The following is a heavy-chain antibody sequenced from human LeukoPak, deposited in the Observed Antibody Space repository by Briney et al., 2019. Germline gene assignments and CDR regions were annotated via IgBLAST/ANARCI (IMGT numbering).Heavy chain of an antibody. CDR3: ARFGWELLPDAFDI. V-gene: IGHV4-4*07. Sequence: SETLSLTCTVSGGSISSHSWSWIRQPAGKGLEWIGRIFTSGNTYYNPSLKSRVIMSVDTSKNQFSLKLSSVTAADTAVYYCARFGWELLPDAFDIWGQGTMVTVSS. CDR1: GGSISSHS. J-gene: IGHJ3*02. D-gene: IGHD1-26*01. CDR2: IFTSGNT.